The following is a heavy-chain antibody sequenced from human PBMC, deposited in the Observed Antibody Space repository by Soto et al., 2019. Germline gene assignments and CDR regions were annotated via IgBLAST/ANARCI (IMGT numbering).Heavy chain of an antibody. J-gene: IGHJ3*02. V-gene: IGHV3-30*18. CDR1: GFTFSSYG. CDR3: AKDLIAAKDPFDI. Sequence: PGGSLRLSCAASGFTFSSYGMHWVRQAPGKGLEWVAVISYDGSNKYYADSVKGRFTISRDNSKNTLYLQMNSLRAEDTAVYYCAKDLIAAKDPFDIWGQGTMVTV. D-gene: IGHD6-25*01. CDR2: ISYDGSNK.